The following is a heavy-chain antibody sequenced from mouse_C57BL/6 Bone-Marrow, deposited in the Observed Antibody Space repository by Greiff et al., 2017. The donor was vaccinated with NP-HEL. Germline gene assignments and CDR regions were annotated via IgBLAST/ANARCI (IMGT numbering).Heavy chain of an antibody. CDR2: ISSGSSTI. V-gene: IGHV5-17*01. CDR1: GFTFSDYG. Sequence: DVHLVESGGGLVKPGGSLKLSCAASGFTFSDYGMHWVRQAPEKGLEWVAYISSGSSTIYYADTVKGRFTISRDNAKNTLFLQMTSPRSEDTAMYYCAGDSSGSYFDYWGQGTTLTVSS. J-gene: IGHJ2*01. D-gene: IGHD3-2*02. CDR3: AGDSSGSYFDY.